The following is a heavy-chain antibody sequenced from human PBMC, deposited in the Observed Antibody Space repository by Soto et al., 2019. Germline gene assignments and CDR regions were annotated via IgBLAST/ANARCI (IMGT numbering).Heavy chain of an antibody. CDR2: IWYDGNNK. J-gene: IGHJ4*02. V-gene: IGHV3-33*01. CDR1: GFTFSSYG. Sequence: QVQLVESGGGVVQPGRSLRLSCAASGFTFSSYGMHWVRQAPGKGLEWVAVIWYDGNNKYYADSVKGRFSISRDNSKNTLFLQMNSLRAEDTAVYYYAARIAAPTKFDYWGRGTLVTVSS. CDR3: AARIAAPTKFDY. D-gene: IGHD6-13*01.